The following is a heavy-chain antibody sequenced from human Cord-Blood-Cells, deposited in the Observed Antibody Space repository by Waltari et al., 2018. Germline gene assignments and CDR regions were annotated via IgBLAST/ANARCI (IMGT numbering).Heavy chain of an antibody. V-gene: IGHV4-61*09. D-gene: IGHD3-10*01. CDR2: IYTSGST. J-gene: IGHJ3*02. CDR1: GGSISSGSSY. Sequence: QVQLQESGPGLVKPSQTLSLTCTVSGGSISSGSSYWSWIRQPAGKGLEWIGYIYTSGSTNYNPSLKSRVTISVDTSKNQFSLKLSSVTAADTAVYYCARSTYYYGSGSYYDAFDIWGQGTMVTVSS. CDR3: ARSTYYYGSGSYYDAFDI.